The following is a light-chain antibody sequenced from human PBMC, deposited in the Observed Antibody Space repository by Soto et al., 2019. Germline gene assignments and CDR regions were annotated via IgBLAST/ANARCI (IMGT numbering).Light chain of an antibody. V-gene: IGKV3-20*01. CDR1: QSLSIGS. CDR3: QQYDGAPLT. Sequence: LTQSPSSLSASIGERATLFCRASQSLSIGSLAWYQQKPGQAPRLLIYAASTRHTGIPDRFNGSGSGTDFVLTINRLEPEDFAVYYCQQYDGAPLTFGPGTKVDVK. J-gene: IGKJ3*01. CDR2: AAS.